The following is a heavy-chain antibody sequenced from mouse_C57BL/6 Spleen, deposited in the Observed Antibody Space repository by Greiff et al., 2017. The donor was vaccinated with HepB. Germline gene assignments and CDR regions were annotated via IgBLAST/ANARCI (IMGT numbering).Heavy chain of an antibody. CDR1: GFTFSSYA. CDR3: ARDRGDFTTVVATGYFDV. V-gene: IGHV5-4*01. J-gene: IGHJ1*03. Sequence: EVQRVESGGGLVKPGGSLKLSCAASGFTFSSYAMSWVRQTPEKRLEWVATISDGGSYTYYPDNVKGRFPISRDNAKNNLYLQMSHLKSEDTAMYYCARDRGDFTTVVATGYFDVWGTGTTVTVSS. CDR2: ISDGGSYT. D-gene: IGHD1-1*01.